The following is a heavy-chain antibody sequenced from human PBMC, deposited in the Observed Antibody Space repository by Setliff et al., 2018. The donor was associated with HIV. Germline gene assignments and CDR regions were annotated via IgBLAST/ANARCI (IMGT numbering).Heavy chain of an antibody. CDR3: ARLLGGSGSYQDY. CDR1: GGSISSYY. V-gene: IGHV4-59*01. Sequence: SETLSLTCTVSGGSISSYYWNWIRQPPGKGLEWIGYIYYSRNTNYNPSLKSRVTISVETSKNQFSLKLNSVTAAETAVYYYARLLGGSGSYQDYWGQGTLVTVSS. D-gene: IGHD3-10*01. CDR2: IYYSRNT. J-gene: IGHJ4*02.